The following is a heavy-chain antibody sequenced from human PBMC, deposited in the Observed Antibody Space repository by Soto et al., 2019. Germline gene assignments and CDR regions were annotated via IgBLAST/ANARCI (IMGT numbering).Heavy chain of an antibody. D-gene: IGHD2-15*01. CDR1: GYSFTSYW. J-gene: IGHJ3*02. V-gene: IGHV5-51*01. Sequence: GDSLKISCKGSGYSFTSYWIGWVRQMPGKGLEWMGIIYPGDSDTRYSPSFQGQVTISADKSISTAYLQWSSLKASDTAMYYCARPERCSGGSCYSSTDAFDIWGQGTMVNVSS. CDR2: IYPGDSDT. CDR3: ARPERCSGGSCYSSTDAFDI.